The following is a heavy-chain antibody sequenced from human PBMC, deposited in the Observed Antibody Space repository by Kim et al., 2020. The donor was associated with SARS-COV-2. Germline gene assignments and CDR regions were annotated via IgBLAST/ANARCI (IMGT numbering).Heavy chain of an antibody. CDR2: GDT. J-gene: IGHJ4*02. Sequence: GDTYYPGTVKGRFNNSRENAKNSLYLQMNGLSAGDTAVYYCARDLGGGPADWGQGTLVTVSS. V-gene: IGHV3-13*01. D-gene: IGHD3-16*01. CDR3: ARDLGGGPAD.